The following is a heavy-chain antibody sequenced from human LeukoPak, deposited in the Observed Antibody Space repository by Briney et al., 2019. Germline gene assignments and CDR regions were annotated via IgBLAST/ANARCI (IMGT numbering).Heavy chain of an antibody. CDR1: GFTFTIYA. CDR2: ISGSGGNS. D-gene: IGHD3-10*01. Sequence: GGSLRLSCTASGFTFTIYAMTELRQAPGKGLEGLSAISGSGGNSVYADSVKGRFTISRDNSKNTLYLQVNSLRAEDTAVYYCAKDESITMVRGELDYWGQGTLVTVSS. CDR3: AKDESITMVRGELDY. J-gene: IGHJ4*02. V-gene: IGHV3-23*01.